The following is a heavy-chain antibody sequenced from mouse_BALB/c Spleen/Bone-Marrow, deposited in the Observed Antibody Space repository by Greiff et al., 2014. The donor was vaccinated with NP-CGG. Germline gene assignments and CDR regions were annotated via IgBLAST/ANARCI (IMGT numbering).Heavy chain of an antibody. CDR2: ISSCGRT. CDR3: AREGYDYEGTYYFDY. V-gene: IGHV5-6-5*01. D-gene: IGHD2-4*01. CDR1: GFTFSSYA. J-gene: IGHJ2*01. Sequence: EVNLVESGGGLVKPGGSLKLSCAASGFTFSSYAMSWVRQTPEKRLVWVASISSCGRTYYPDSVKGRFTISRDNARNILYLQMSSLRSEDTAMYYCAREGYDYEGTYYFDYWGQGTTLTVSS.